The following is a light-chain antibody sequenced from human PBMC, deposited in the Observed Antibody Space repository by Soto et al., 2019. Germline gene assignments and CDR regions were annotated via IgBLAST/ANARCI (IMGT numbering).Light chain of an antibody. CDR2: AAS. CDR1: QSISNH. V-gene: IGKV1-39*01. CDR3: QQSYSSPPT. Sequence: DIQMTQSPSSLSASVEDRVIITCRARQSISNHLNWYQQKPGKAPKLLIFAASSLQSGVPSRFSGSRSGPDVTLTISSLQPEDFATYYCQQSYSSPPTFGQGTKVEIK. J-gene: IGKJ1*01.